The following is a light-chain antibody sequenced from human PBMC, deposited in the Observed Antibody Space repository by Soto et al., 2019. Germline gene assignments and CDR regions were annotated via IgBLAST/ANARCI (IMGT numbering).Light chain of an antibody. Sequence: PGKRATLSFRASQSVRGNYLAWYQQKPGQAPRLLIYGASSRATGIPDRFSGSGSGTDFTLTISRLEPEDFAVYYCQQYGSSPLTFGGGTKVDIK. V-gene: IGKV3-20*01. CDR2: GAS. CDR3: QQYGSSPLT. J-gene: IGKJ4*01. CDR1: QSVRGNY.